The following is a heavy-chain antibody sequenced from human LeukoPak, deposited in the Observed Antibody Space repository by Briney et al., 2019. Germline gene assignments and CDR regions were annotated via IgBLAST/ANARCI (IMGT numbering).Heavy chain of an antibody. CDR3: ARRQVGRIQLWPD. J-gene: IGHJ4*02. CDR1: GGSFSGYY. CDR2: INHSGST. D-gene: IGHD5-18*01. Sequence: PSETLYLTCAVYGGSFSGYYWSWIRQPPGKGLEWIGEINHSGSTNYNPSLKSRVTISVDTSKNQFSLKLSSVTAADTAVYYCARRQVGRIQLWPDWGQGTLVTVSS. V-gene: IGHV4-34*01.